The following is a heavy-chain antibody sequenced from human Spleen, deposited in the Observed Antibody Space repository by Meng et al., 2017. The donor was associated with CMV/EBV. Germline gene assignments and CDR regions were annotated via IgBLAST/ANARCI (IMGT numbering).Heavy chain of an antibody. CDR1: TFNTYG. D-gene: IGHD3-22*01. V-gene: IGHV3-30*02. Sequence: TFNTYGMHWVRQAPGKGLEWVAFIRNDGSNKYYADSVKGRFTISRDNSKNTLNLQMNSLRAEDAAVYYCAKDRHSFSYYDSSGYIDSWGQGTLVTVSS. J-gene: IGHJ4*02. CDR3: AKDRHSFSYYDSSGYIDS. CDR2: IRNDGSNK.